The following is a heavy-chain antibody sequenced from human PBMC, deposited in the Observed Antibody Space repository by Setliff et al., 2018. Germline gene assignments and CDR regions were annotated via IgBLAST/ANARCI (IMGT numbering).Heavy chain of an antibody. Sequence: PGGSLRLSCAASGFTFSSYEMNWVRQAPGKGLEWVSYISSSGSTIYYADSVKGRFTISRDNAKKSLYLQMNSLRAEDTAVYYCARDARPYYDFWNGYYYYFDYWGQGTLVTVSS. CDR1: GFTFSSYE. J-gene: IGHJ4*02. V-gene: IGHV3-48*03. CDR3: ARDARPYYDFWNGYYYYFDY. D-gene: IGHD3-3*01. CDR2: ISSSGSTI.